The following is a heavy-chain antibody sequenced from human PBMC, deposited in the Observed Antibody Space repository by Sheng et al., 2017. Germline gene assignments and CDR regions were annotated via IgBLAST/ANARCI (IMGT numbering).Heavy chain of an antibody. CDR3: ARESITMIVVSYPGDAFDI. J-gene: IGHJ3*02. CDR2: IYTSGST. CDR1: GGSISSYY. V-gene: IGHV4-4*07. D-gene: IGHD3-22*01. Sequence: QVQLQESGPGLVKPSETLSLTCTVSGGSISSYYWSWIRQPAGKGLEWIGRIYTSGSTNYKPSLKSRVTMSVDTSKNQFSLKLSSVTAADTAVYYCARESITMIVVSYPGDAFDIWGQGTMVTVSS.